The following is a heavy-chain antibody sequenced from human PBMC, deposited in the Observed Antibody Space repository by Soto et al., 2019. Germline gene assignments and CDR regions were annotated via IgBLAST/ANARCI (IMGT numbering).Heavy chain of an antibody. CDR3: TRTSSDDYGDYSFDY. CDR2: IFSNDEK. V-gene: IGHV2-26*01. CDR1: GFSLSNARMG. J-gene: IGHJ4*02. D-gene: IGHD4-17*01. Sequence: QVTLKESGPVLVKPTETLTLTCTVSGFSLSNARMGVSWIRQPPGKALEWLAHIFSNDEKSYSTSLKSRLTISKDTSKSQVVLTMTNMDPVDTATYYCTRTSSDDYGDYSFDYWGQGTLVTVSS.